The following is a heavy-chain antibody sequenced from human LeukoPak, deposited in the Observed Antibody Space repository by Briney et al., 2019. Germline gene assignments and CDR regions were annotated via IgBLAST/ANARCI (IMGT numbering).Heavy chain of an antibody. CDR1: GFTFSSYA. Sequence: GGSLRLSCAASGFTFSSYAMSWVRQAPGKGLEWVSAISGSGGGTYYADSVKGRFTISRDNSKNTLYVQVNSLGTEDTAAYYCAKGSYYDSSGSSYFDYWGQGTLVTVSS. CDR2: ISGSGGGT. CDR3: AKGSYYDSSGSSYFDY. D-gene: IGHD3-22*01. V-gene: IGHV3-23*01. J-gene: IGHJ4*02.